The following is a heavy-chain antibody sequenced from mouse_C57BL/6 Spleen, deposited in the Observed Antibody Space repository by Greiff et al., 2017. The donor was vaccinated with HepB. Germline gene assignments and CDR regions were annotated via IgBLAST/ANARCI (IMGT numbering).Heavy chain of an antibody. J-gene: IGHJ3*01. CDR1: GFTFSDYG. CDR3: AKGYGNYPWFAY. D-gene: IGHD2-1*01. CDR2: ISSGSSTI. V-gene: IGHV5-17*01. Sequence: EVMLVESGGSLVKPGGSLKLSCAASGFTFSDYGMHWVRQAPEKGLEWVAYISSGSSTICYADTVKGRFTISRDNAKNTLFLQMTSLRSEDTAMYYCAKGYGNYPWFAYWGQGTLVTVSA.